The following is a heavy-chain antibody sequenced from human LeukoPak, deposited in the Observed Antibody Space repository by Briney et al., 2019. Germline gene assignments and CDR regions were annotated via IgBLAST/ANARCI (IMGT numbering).Heavy chain of an antibody. J-gene: IGHJ3*02. V-gene: IGHV4-39*01. CDR1: GGAISSSNYY. Sequence: SETLSLTCTVSGGAISSSNYYWGWIRQPPGKGLEWIGSIYYSGTTYYNPSLNSRVTISVDTSKNQFSLKLSSVTAADTAVYYCARSAKGGIAARRGGFDIWGQGTMVTVSS. CDR2: IYYSGTT. CDR3: ARSAKGGIAARRGGFDI. D-gene: IGHD6-6*01.